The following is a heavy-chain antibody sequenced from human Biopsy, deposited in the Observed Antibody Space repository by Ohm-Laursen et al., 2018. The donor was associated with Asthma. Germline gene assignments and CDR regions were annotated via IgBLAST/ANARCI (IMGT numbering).Heavy chain of an antibody. Sequence: SSVKVSCKVSGGTFRNFAISWVRQAPGQGLEWMGGLTPIFGTLNYAQKFRGRVTITADESTTTAYMELTTLTIDGTAVYYCARGPEYVRSSGALDYWGQGTLVTVSS. J-gene: IGHJ4*02. D-gene: IGHD2-2*01. CDR1: GGTFRNFA. CDR2: LTPIFGTL. CDR3: ARGPEYVRSSGALDY. V-gene: IGHV1-69*01.